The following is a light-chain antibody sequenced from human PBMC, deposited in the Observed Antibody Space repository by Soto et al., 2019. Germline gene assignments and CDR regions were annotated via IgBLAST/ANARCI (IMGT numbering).Light chain of an antibody. Sequence: DIVMTQSPLSLPVTPGESASISCRSSQSLLHSNGYNYLDWYLLKPGQSPQLLIFLGSNRASGVPDRFSGGGSGTDFTLRINRMEAEDVGVYYCMQTLQTPRTFGQGTRLEIK. J-gene: IGKJ5*01. CDR3: MQTLQTPRT. CDR2: LGS. CDR1: QSLLHSNGYNY. V-gene: IGKV2-28*01.